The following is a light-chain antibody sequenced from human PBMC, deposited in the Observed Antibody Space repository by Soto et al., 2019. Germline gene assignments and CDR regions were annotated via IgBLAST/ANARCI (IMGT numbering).Light chain of an antibody. V-gene: IGLV1-44*01. CDR1: NSNIGSNA. Sequence: QSVLTQPPSASATPGPGQRVNISCSGSNSNIGSNAVHWYQQLPGAAPKLLIFSNNQRPSGVPDRFSASKSGTSASLAVSGPQSEDEADYYCVAWDDSLHGPVFGGGTQLTVL. CDR2: SNN. CDR3: VAWDDSLHGPV. J-gene: IGLJ3*02.